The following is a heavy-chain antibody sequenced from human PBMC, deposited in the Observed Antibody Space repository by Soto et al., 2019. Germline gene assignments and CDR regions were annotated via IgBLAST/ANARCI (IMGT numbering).Heavy chain of an antibody. Sequence: PGGSLRLSCAASGFTFSSYGMHWVRQAPGKGLEWVAVISYDGSNKYYADSVKGRFTISRDNSKNTLYLQMNSLRAGDTAVYYCAKDFPVIDSSGFDYWGQGTLVTVSS. V-gene: IGHV3-30*18. CDR3: AKDFPVIDSSGFDY. D-gene: IGHD3-22*01. CDR1: GFTFSSYG. J-gene: IGHJ4*02. CDR2: ISYDGSNK.